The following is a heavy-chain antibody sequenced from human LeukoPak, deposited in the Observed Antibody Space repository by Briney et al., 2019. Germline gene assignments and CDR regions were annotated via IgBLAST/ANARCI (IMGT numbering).Heavy chain of an antibody. V-gene: IGHV4-34*01. Sequence: PSETLSLTYAVYGGSFSGYYWSWIRQPPGKGLEWIGEINHSGSTNYNPSLKSRVTISVDTSKNQFSLKLSSVTAADTAVYYCARTPSGGSFYYFDYWGQGTLVTVSS. J-gene: IGHJ4*02. CDR3: ARTPSGGSFYYFDY. CDR1: GGSFSGYY. CDR2: INHSGST. D-gene: IGHD1-26*01.